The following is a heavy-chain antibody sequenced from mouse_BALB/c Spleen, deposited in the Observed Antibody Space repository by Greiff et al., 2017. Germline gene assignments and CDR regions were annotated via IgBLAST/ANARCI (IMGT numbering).Heavy chain of an antibody. J-gene: IGHJ1*01. CDR3: ARWLPRYFDV. CDR2: ISYDGSN. CDR1: GYSITSGYY. Sequence: EVQVVESGPGLVKPSQSLSLTCSVTGYSITSGYYWNWIRQFPGNKLEWMGYISYDGSNNYNPSLKNRISITRDTSKNQFFLKLNSVTTEDTATYYCARWLPRYFDVWGAGTTVTVSS. V-gene: IGHV3-6*02. D-gene: IGHD2-2*01.